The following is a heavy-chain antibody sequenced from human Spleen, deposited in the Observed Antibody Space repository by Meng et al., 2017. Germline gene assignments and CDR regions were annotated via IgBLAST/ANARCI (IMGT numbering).Heavy chain of an antibody. CDR1: GYPFTAYY. D-gene: IGHD2-21*01. V-gene: IGHV1-2*06. J-gene: IGHJ4*02. Sequence: QVQLVQSGAEVKEPGASVKVSCQPSGYPFTAYYIHWVRQAPGQGLEWMGHIIPNSGDTLYAPKFQGRVSMTADTSIGTAYVELSGLRSDDTAIYYCVRDENISLGKLFGDYWGQGTLVTVSS. CDR2: IIPNSGDT. CDR3: VRDENISLGKLFGDY.